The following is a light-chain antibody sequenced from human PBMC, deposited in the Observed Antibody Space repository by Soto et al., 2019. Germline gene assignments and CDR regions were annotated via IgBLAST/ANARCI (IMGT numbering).Light chain of an antibody. J-gene: IGKJ1*01. Sequence: EIVLTQSPGPLSLSPGERATLSCGATQSVSNNYLAWYQHRHGQAPRLLIYAASSRATGIPVRFSGSGSGTDLTISISRLEPEDFEVYYCQHYGSSSWTFGQGTKVDIK. V-gene: IGKV3-20*01. CDR2: AAS. CDR3: QHYGSSSWT. CDR1: QSVSNNY.